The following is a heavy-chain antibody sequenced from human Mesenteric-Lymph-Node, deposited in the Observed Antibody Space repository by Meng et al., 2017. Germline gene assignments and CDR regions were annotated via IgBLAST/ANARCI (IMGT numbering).Heavy chain of an antibody. J-gene: IGHJ6*02. CDR3: ARDLVRDIVVVPAAIVYYYGMDV. CDR1: GYTFTGYY. CDR2: INPNSGGT. V-gene: IGHV1-2*02. D-gene: IGHD2-2*02. Sequence: ASVKVSCKASGYTFTGYYMHWVRQAPGQGLEWMGWINPNSGGTNYAQKFQGRVTMTRDTSISTAYMELSRLRSDDTAVYYCARDLVRDIVVVPAAIVYYYGMDVWGQGTTVTVSS.